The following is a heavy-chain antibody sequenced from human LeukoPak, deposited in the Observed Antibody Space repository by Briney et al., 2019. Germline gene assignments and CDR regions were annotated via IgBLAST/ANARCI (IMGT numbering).Heavy chain of an antibody. V-gene: IGHV3-30*18. CDR1: GFAFTTYA. Sequence: GGSLILSCAASGFAFTTYAMHWVRQAPGRGLEWVAVISYDGSIKYYADSVKGRFTISRDNSKNTLYLQMNSLRPEDTAIYYCANLHDYWGQGTLVTVSS. CDR3: ANLHDY. J-gene: IGHJ4*02. CDR2: ISYDGSIK.